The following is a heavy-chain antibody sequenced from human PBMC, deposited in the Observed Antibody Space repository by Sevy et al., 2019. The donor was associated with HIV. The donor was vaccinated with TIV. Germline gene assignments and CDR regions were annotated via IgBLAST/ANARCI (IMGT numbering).Heavy chain of an antibody. J-gene: IGHJ4*02. Sequence: GGSLRLSCAASGFGLSNHAMIWVRQAPGKGLEWVAGISYDARKKYYADSVRGRFTISRDDSKNTLYLQMNSLPTEDKAVYYWARLVGHCSGGRCSIIDFWSQGPLVTVSS. V-gene: IGHV3-30*01. CDR3: ARLVGHCSGGRCSIIDF. CDR1: GFGLSNHA. D-gene: IGHD2-15*01. CDR2: ISYDARKK.